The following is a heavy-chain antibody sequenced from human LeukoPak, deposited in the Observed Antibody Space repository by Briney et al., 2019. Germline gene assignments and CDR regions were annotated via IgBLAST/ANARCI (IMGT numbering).Heavy chain of an antibody. D-gene: IGHD3-22*01. V-gene: IGHV7-4-1*02. J-gene: IGHJ4*02. CDR2: INTNTGNP. Sequence: ASVKVSCKASGYTFTSYAMNWVRQAPGQGLEWMGWINTNTGNPTYAQGFTGRFVFSLDTSVGTAYLQISSLKAEDTAVYYCARTQTYYYDSSGYYYDYWGQGTLVTVSS. CDR1: GYTFTSYA. CDR3: ARTQTYYYDSSGYYYDY.